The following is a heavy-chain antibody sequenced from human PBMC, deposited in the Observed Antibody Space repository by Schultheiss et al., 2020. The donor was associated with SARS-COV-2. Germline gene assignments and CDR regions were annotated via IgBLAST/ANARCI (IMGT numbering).Heavy chain of an antibody. CDR2: IYSGGST. Sequence: GGSLRLSCAASGFTFSSYWMHWVRQAPGKGLEWVSVIYSGGSTYYADSVKGRFTISRDNAKNSLYLQMNSLRAEDTAVYYCAKGNKGELEAFDIWGQGTMVTVSS. J-gene: IGHJ3*02. CDR1: GFTFSSYW. D-gene: IGHD3-10*01. V-gene: IGHV3-53*05. CDR3: AKGNKGELEAFDI.